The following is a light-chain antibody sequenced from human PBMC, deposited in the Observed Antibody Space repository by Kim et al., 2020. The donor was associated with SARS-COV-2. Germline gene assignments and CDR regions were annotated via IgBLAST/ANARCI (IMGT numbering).Light chain of an antibody. Sequence: DVVMTQSPLSLPVTLGQPASISCRCSQSLVHSDGNTYLSWFQQRPGQSPRRLIYKASNRDSGVPDRFSGSGSGTDFTLKISRVEAEDVGVYYCMQSTQWPRTFGGGTKVDIK. J-gene: IGKJ4*01. CDR1: QSLVHSDGNTY. V-gene: IGKV2-30*02. CDR2: KAS. CDR3: MQSTQWPRT.